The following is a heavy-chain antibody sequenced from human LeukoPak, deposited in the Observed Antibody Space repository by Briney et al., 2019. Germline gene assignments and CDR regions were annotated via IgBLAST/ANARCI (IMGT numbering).Heavy chain of an antibody. Sequence: PSETLSLTCAVYGGSFSGYYWSWIRQPPGKGLEWIGEINHSGSTNYNPSLKRRVTISVDTSKNQFSLKLSSVTAADTAVYYCARSPQGTATTANWLDPWGQGTLVTVSS. D-gene: IGHD4-17*01. CDR2: INHSGST. CDR1: GGSFSGYY. CDR3: ARSPQGTATTANWLDP. V-gene: IGHV4-34*01. J-gene: IGHJ5*02.